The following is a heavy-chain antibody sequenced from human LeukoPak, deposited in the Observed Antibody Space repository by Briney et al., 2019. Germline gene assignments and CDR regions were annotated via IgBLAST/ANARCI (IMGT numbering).Heavy chain of an antibody. V-gene: IGHV1-18*01. CDR1: GYTFTSYG. D-gene: IGHD1-26*01. J-gene: IGHJ5*02. CDR2: ISAYNGNT. CDR3: AREAATLYSGSYYNWFDP. Sequence: GASVKVSCKASGYTFTSYGISWVRQAPGQGLEWMGWISAYNGNTNYAQKLQGRVTMTTDTSTSTAYMELRSLRSDDTAVYYCAREAATLYSGSYYNWFDPWGQGTLVTVSS.